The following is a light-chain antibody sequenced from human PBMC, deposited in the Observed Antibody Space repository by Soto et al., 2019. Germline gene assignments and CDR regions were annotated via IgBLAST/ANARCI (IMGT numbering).Light chain of an antibody. CDR3: AAWADSRTGSV. Sequence: QSVLTQPPSASGTPGQRVTISCSGSSSNIGSNYVYWYQQLPGTAPKLLIYRNNQRPSGVPDRFSGSKSGTSASLAISGLRSEDEADYYCAAWADSRTGSVCGPGPKVTVL. V-gene: IGLV1-47*01. J-gene: IGLJ1*01. CDR1: SSNIGSNY. CDR2: RNN.